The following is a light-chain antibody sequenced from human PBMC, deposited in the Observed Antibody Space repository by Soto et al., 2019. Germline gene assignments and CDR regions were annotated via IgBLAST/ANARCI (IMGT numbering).Light chain of an antibody. J-gene: IGKJ4*01. Sequence: EIVLTQSPGTLSLSPGERATLSCRASQSVTSSYLAWYQQKPGQAPRLLIYGASSRATGIPDRFSGSGSGTDFTLTISRLEPEDFAVYYCQQYGSSHTFGGGRRWRSN. CDR1: QSVTSSY. V-gene: IGKV3-20*01. CDR2: GAS. CDR3: QQYGSSHT.